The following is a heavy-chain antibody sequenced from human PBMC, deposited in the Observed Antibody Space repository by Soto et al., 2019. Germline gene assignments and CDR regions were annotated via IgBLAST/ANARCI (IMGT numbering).Heavy chain of an antibody. CDR2: IYPRDSDT. D-gene: IGHD5-18*01. Sequence: GESLKISCKGSGYNFSPYWIAWVRQMPGKGLEWMGIIYPRDSDTRYSPSFQGQVTISVDESISTAYLQWSSLKASDTAMYYCARTESGYSYGFADVWGQGTTVTVSS. CDR1: GYNFSPYW. CDR3: ARTESGYSYGFADV. J-gene: IGHJ6*02. V-gene: IGHV5-51*01.